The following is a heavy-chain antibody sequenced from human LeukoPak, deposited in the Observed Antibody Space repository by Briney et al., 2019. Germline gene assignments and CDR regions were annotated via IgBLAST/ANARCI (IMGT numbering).Heavy chain of an antibody. Sequence: GGSLRLSCVASGFTFTSYWMHWVRQAPGKGLVWVSRINSDGSSTNYADSVKGRFTISRDNAKNTLYLQMNSLRAEDTAVYYCAKDVGKWESLHFFDYWGQGTLVNVSS. V-gene: IGHV3-74*01. CDR2: INSDGSST. CDR3: AKDVGKWESLHFFDY. CDR1: GFTFTSYW. J-gene: IGHJ4*02. D-gene: IGHD1-26*01.